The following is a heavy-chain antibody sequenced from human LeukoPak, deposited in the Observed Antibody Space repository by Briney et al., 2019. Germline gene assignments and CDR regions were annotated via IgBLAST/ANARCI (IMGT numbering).Heavy chain of an antibody. CDR1: GGSISSYY. V-gene: IGHV4-59*08. Sequence: PSETLSLTCTVSGGSISSYYWSWIRQPPGKGLEWIGYIYYSGSTNYNPSLKSRVTISVDTSKNQFSLKLSSVTAADTAVYYCASVYSGYDFGWFDPWGQGTLVTVSS. J-gene: IGHJ5*02. CDR2: IYYSGST. D-gene: IGHD5-12*01. CDR3: ASVYSGYDFGWFDP.